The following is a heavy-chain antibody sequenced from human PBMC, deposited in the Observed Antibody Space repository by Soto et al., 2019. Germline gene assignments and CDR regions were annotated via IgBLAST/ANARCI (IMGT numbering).Heavy chain of an antibody. CDR2: INPSGGST. Sequence: GASVKVSCKASGYTFTSYYMHWVRQAPGQGLEWMGIINPSGGSTSYAQKFQGRVTMTRDTSTSTVYMELSSLRSEDTAVYYCARWARSRIAAAGRGAFFDYWGQGTPVTVSS. CDR1: GYTFTSYY. CDR3: ARWARSRIAAAGRGAFFDY. V-gene: IGHV1-46*03. J-gene: IGHJ4*02. D-gene: IGHD6-13*01.